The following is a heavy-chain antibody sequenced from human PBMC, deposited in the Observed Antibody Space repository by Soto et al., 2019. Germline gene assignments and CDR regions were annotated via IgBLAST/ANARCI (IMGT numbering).Heavy chain of an antibody. CDR2: IYYSGRT. V-gene: IGHV4-31*03. Sequence: SETLSLTCTVSGGSISSCGYYWGWIRQHPGKGLGWIGYIYYSGRTCYNPSLKSRVTISVDTSKNQFSLKLSSVTAADTAVYYCARGAAAGTWWFDPWGQGTLVTV. CDR1: GGSISSCGYY. J-gene: IGHJ5*02. D-gene: IGHD6-13*01. CDR3: ARGAAAGTWWFDP.